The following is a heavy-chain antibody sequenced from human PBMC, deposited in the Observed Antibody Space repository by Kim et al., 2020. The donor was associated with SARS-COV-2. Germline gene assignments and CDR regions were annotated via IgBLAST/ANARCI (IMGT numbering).Heavy chain of an antibody. D-gene: IGHD3-10*01. CDR2: ISGSGGST. J-gene: IGHJ3*02. CDR1: GFTFSSYA. V-gene: IGHV3-23*01. CDR3: AKDNGLLWFGELLDDAFDI. Sequence: GGSLRLSCAASGFTFSSYAMSWVRQAPGKGLEWVSAISGSGGSTYYADSVKGRFTISRDNSKNTLYLQMNSLRAEDTAVYYCAKDNGLLWFGELLDDAFDIWGQGTMVTVSS.